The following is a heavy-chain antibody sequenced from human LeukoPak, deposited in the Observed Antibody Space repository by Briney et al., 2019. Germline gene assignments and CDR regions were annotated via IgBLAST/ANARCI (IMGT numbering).Heavy chain of an antibody. CDR3: AKGPPLHYYYYMDV. CDR1: GFTFSSYA. J-gene: IGHJ6*03. CDR2: ISDSGTST. Sequence: PGGSLRLSCAASGFTFSSYAMSWVPQAPGKGLEWVSAISDSGTSTYYADSVKGRFTISRDNSKNTLYLQMNSLRAEDTAVYYCAKGPPLHYYYYMDVWGKGTTVTVSS. V-gene: IGHV3-23*01. D-gene: IGHD2-21*01.